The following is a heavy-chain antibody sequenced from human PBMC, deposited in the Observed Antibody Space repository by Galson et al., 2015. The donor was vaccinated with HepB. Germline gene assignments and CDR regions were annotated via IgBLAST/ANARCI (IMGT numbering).Heavy chain of an antibody. Sequence: SLRLSCAASGFTFSSYAMSWVRQAPGKGLEWVSAISGSGGSTYYADSVKGRFTISRDNSKNTLYLQMNSLRAEDTAVYYCAKDAGCGELPSFYFDYWGQGTLVTVSS. V-gene: IGHV3-23*01. CDR3: AKDAGCGELPSFYFDY. CDR2: ISGSGGST. D-gene: IGHD3-10*01. CDR1: GFTFSSYA. J-gene: IGHJ4*02.